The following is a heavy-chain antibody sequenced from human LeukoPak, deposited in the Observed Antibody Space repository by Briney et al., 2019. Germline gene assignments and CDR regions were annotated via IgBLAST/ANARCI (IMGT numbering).Heavy chain of an antibody. D-gene: IGHD3-10*01. CDR1: GGTFSSYA. V-gene: IGHV1-69*01. CDR3: ARDTGYYGSGSHWGPNDY. Sequence: ASVKVSCKASGGTFSSYAISWVRRAPGQGLEWMGGIIPIFGTANYAQKFQGRVTITADESTSTAYMELSSLRSEDTAVYYCARDTGYYGSGSHWGPNDYWGQGTLVTVSS. J-gene: IGHJ4*02. CDR2: IIPIFGTA.